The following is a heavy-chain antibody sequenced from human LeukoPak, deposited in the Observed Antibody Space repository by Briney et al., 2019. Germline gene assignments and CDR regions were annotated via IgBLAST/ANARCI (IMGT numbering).Heavy chain of an antibody. V-gene: IGHV3-33*01. Sequence: SGRSLRLSCAASGFTFTSYGIDWVRQAPGKGLEWVAVIWYDGSEKYYADSVKGRFTTSRDQSKNTAYLQMNSLRAEDTAVYYCARLGSGWSFDYWGQGALVTVSS. D-gene: IGHD6-19*01. CDR3: ARLGSGWSFDY. J-gene: IGHJ4*02. CDR1: GFTFTSYG. CDR2: IWYDGSEK.